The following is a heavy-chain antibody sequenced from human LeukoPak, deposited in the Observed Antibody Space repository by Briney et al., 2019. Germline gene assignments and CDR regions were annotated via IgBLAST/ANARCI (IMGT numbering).Heavy chain of an antibody. V-gene: IGHV1-2*02. J-gene: IGHJ4*02. Sequence: ASVKVSCKASGYTFTGYYMHWVRQAPGQGLEWMGWINPNSGGTNCAQKFQGRVTMTRDTSISTAYMELSRLRSDDTAVYYCARGIPIAVAGSIGYWGQGTLVTVSS. CDR1: GYTFTGYY. D-gene: IGHD6-19*01. CDR3: ARGIPIAVAGSIGY. CDR2: INPNSGGT.